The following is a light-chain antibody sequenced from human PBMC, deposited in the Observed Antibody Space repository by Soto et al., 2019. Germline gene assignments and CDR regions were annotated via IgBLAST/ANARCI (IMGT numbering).Light chain of an antibody. CDR2: DAS. J-gene: IGKJ1*01. CDR3: QQRSNWPPT. Sequence: EIVLTKSPAPLSLSPGEIATLSCRASQTVSSFLAWYQHNPGQAPRLLIFDASIGAPGSPARFSGRWSGTDFTLTISGLVPEDFAVYYCQQRSNWPPTFGQGTKVDIK. CDR1: QTVSSF. V-gene: IGKV3-11*01.